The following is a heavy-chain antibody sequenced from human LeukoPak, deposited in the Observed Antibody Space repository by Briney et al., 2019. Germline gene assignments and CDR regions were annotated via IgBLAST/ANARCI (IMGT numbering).Heavy chain of an antibody. D-gene: IGHD1-26*01. Sequence: GGSLRLSCAASGFTFSTYSMNWVRQAPGKGLEWVSSISRSSSYIYYADSVKGRFTLSRDNAKNSLYLQMNSLRAEDTAFYNCTREGPGSPPLHYFDYWGQGTLVTVSS. CDR3: TREGPGSPPLHYFDY. CDR2: ISRSSSYI. J-gene: IGHJ4*02. V-gene: IGHV3-21*01. CDR1: GFTFSTYS.